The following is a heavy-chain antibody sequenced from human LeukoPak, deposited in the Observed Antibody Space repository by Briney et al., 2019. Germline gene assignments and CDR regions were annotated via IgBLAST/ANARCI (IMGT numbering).Heavy chain of an antibody. CDR2: IGGSGGST. J-gene: IGHJ4*02. CDR3: ANVLGYCSSTSCYTY. V-gene: IGHV3-23*01. CDR1: GFTFSSYA. Sequence: SGGSLRLSCAASGFTFSSYAMSWVRQAPGKGLEWVSAIGGSGGSTYYADSVKGRFTISRDNSKNTLYLQMNSLRAEDTAVYYCANVLGYCSSTSCYTYWGQGTLVTVSS. D-gene: IGHD2-2*02.